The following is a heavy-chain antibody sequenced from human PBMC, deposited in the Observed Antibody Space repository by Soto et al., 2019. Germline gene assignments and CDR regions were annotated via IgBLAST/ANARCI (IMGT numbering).Heavy chain of an antibody. CDR3: ARGRIAAAGISWFDP. CDR1: GGSFSGYY. J-gene: IGHJ5*02. Sequence: QVQLQQWGAGLLKPLETLSLTCAVYGGSFSGYYWSWIRQPPGKGLEWIGEINHSGSTNYNPSLKSRVTISVDTSKNQFSLKLSSVTAADTAVYYCARGRIAAAGISWFDPWGQGTLVTVSS. V-gene: IGHV4-34*01. CDR2: INHSGST. D-gene: IGHD6-13*01.